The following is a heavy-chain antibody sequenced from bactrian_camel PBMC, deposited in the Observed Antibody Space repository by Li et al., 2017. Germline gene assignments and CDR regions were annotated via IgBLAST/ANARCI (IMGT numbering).Heavy chain of an antibody. CDR1: GDAYEDHC. CDR3: ATDRYGGSWFDSGGNY. Sequence: VQLVESGGDSVQAGGALTLSCRISGDAYEDHCVGWFRQAPGKEREGVAAMYTGFGGGNIYYDDSVKGRFTVSRDNAKNTLYLQSNSLKTEDTALYFCATDRYGGSWFDSGGNYWGQGTQVTVS. CDR2: MYTGFGGGNI. V-gene: IGHV3S1*01. D-gene: IGHD6*01. J-gene: IGHJ4*01.